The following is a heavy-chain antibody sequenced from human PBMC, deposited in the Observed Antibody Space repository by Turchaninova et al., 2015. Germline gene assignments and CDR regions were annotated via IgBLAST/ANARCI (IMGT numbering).Heavy chain of an antibody. Sequence: GGGLATPGGSLRLSCAASGFTFSNAWMNWVRQAPGKGLEWVGRIKSKTDGGTTDYAAPVKGRFTISRDDSKNTLYLQMNSLKSEDTGVYYCTTGRKRRRLTYWGQGTLVTVSS. CDR1: GFTFSNAW. V-gene: IGHV3-15*07. CDR3: TTGRKRRRLTY. J-gene: IGHJ4*02. D-gene: IGHD6-25*01. CDR2: IKSKTDGGTT.